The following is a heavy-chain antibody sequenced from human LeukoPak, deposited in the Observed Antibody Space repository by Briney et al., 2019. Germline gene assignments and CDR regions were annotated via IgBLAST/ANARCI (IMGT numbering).Heavy chain of an antibody. V-gene: IGHV1-46*01. CDR2: INPSGGST. CDR1: GYTFTSYY. CDR3: ARILSGPWRWFDL. J-gene: IGHJ5*02. D-gene: IGHD3-3*01. Sequence: ASVKVSCKASGYTFTSYYMHWVRQAPGQGLEWMGIINPSGGSTSYAQKFQGRVTMTRDTSTSTVYMELSSLRSDDTAVYYCARILSGPWRWFDLWGQGTLVTVSS.